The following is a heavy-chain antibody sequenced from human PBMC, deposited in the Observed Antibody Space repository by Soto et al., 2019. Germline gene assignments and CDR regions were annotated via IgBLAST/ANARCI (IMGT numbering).Heavy chain of an antibody. CDR1: GGSISSGGYY. CDR3: ARDAGVGAITYGMDV. V-gene: IGHV4-31*03. J-gene: IGHJ6*02. D-gene: IGHD1-26*01. Sequence: SETLSLTCTVSGGSISSGGYYWSWIRQHPGKGLEWIGYIYYSGSTYYNPSLESRVTISVDTSKNQFSLKLSSVTAADTAVYYCARDAGVGAITYGMDVWGQGTTVTVSS. CDR2: IYYSGST.